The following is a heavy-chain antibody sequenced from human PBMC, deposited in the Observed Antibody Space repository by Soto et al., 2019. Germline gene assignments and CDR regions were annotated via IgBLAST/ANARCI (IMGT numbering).Heavy chain of an antibody. CDR2: ISSSSSYI. CDR3: ARDPRDYGVHK. CDR1: GFTFSSYS. V-gene: IGHV3-21*01. J-gene: IGHJ4*02. D-gene: IGHD4-17*01. Sequence: GGSLRLSCAASGFTFSSYSMNWVRQAPGKGLEWVSSISSSSSYIYYADSVKGRFTISRDNAKNSLYLQMNSLRAEDTAVYYCARDPRDYGVHKWGQGTLVTVSS.